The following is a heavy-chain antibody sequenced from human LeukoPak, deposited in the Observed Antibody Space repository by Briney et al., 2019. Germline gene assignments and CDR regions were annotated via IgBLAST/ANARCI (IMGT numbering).Heavy chain of an antibody. J-gene: IGHJ4*02. D-gene: IGHD5-12*01. Sequence: PSETLSLTCSVSGGSISNSRYYWGWLRQPPGKGLEWIGSIYYSGATNSNPSLRSRLTISVDTSKNQFSLKLGSVTAADTAVYYCARQGYSAYEILDYWGQGTLVTVSS. CDR3: ARQGYSAYEILDY. V-gene: IGHV4-39*01. CDR2: IYYSGAT. CDR1: GGSISNSRYY.